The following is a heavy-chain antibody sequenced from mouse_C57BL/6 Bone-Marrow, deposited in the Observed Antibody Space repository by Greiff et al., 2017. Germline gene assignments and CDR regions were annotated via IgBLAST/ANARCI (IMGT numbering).Heavy chain of an antibody. CDR3: TTFYDYEDY. CDR1: GFNIKDDY. V-gene: IGHV14-4*01. CDR2: IDPENGDT. Sequence: VQLQQSGAELVRPGASVKLSCTASGFNIKDDYMHWVKQRPEQGLEWIGWIDPENGDTEYASKFQGKATITADTSSNTAYLQLSSLTSEDTAVYYCTTFYDYEDYRGQGTTLTVSS. J-gene: IGHJ2*01. D-gene: IGHD2-4*01.